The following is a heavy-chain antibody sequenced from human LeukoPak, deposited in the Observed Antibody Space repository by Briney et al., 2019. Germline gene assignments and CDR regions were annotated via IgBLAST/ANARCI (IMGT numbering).Heavy chain of an antibody. J-gene: IGHJ3*02. CDR3: AKDPGAFDI. CDR1: GYTFRSYG. V-gene: IGHV3-33*06. Sequence: PGGSLRLSCAASGYTFRSYGMNWVRQAPGKGLEWVAVIWYDGSNKYYADSVKGRFTISRDNSKNTLYLQMNSLRAEDTAVYYCAKDPGAFDIWGQGTMVTVSS. CDR2: IWYDGSNK.